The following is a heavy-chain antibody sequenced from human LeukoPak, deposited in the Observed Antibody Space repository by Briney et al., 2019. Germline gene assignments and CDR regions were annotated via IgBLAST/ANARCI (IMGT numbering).Heavy chain of an antibody. J-gene: IGHJ4*01. V-gene: IGHV3-30*02. D-gene: IGHD3-10*01. CDR3: ARETRGESDY. CDR1: GFAFSNYG. CDR2: IRFDGSDK. Sequence: PGGSLRLSCAASGFAFSNYGMNWVRQAPGKGLEWVAFIRFDGSDKYVDSVKGRFTISRDNAKNSLYLQMNSLRAEDTAMYYCARETRGESDYWGHGTLVTVSS.